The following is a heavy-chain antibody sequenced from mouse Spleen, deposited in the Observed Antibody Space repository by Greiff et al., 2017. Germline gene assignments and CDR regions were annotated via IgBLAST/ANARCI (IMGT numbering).Heavy chain of an antibody. Sequence: EVQLVESGAELVRPGASVKLSCTASGFNIKDDYMHWVKQRPEQGLEWIGWIDPENGDTEYASKFQGKATITADTSSNTAYLQLSSLTSEDTAVYYCTRYDYDGEFAYWGQGTLVTVSA. V-gene: IGHV14-4*01. J-gene: IGHJ3*01. CDR3: TRYDYDGEFAY. CDR1: GFNIKDDY. CDR2: IDPENGDT. D-gene: IGHD2-4*01.